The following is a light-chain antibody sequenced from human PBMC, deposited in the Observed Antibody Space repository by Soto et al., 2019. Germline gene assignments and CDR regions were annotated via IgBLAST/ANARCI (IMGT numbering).Light chain of an antibody. CDR2: DVS. V-gene: IGLV2-14*03. CDR1: SSDVGGYNY. CDR3: NSYTSSGTVV. J-gene: IGLJ2*01. Sequence: QSALTQPASVSGSPGQSITISCTGTSSDVGGYNYVSWYQQHPGKAPKLMIYDVSNRPSGVSNRFSGSKSDNTASLTISGLQAEDEADYYCNSYTSSGTVVFGGGTKVTVL.